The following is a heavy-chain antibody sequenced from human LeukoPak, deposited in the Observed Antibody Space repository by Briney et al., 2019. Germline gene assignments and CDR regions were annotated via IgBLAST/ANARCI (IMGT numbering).Heavy chain of an antibody. CDR3: ARDSTYYYDSGSSGPHYFDN. CDR2: ISYDGSNK. J-gene: IGHJ4*02. Sequence: GGSLRLSCAASGFTFSSYGMHWVRQAPGKGLEWVAVISYDGSNKYYADSVKGRFTISRDNFKNTLYLQLNSLTTEDTAVYYCARDSTYYYDSGSSGPHYFDNWGQGTLVTVSS. V-gene: IGHV3-30*03. CDR1: GFTFSSYG. D-gene: IGHD3-10*01.